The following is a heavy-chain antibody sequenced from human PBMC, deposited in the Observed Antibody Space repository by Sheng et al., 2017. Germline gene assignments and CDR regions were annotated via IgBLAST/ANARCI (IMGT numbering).Heavy chain of an antibody. CDR2: IRSKAYGGTT. Sequence: EVQLVESGGGLVQPGRSLRLSCTASGFTFGDYAMSWVRQAPGKGLEWVGFIRSKAYGGTTEYAASVKGRFTISRDDSKSIAYLQMNSLKTEDTAVYYCTRGSSSWYYFDYWGQGTLV. CDR3: TRGSSSWYYFDY. D-gene: IGHD6-13*01. CDR1: GFTFGDYA. J-gene: IGHJ4*02. V-gene: IGHV3-49*04.